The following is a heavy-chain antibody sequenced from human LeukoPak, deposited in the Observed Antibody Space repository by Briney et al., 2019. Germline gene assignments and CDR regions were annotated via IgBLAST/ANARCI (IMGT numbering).Heavy chain of an antibody. CDR2: INHSGST. CDR1: GEPFSGYY. D-gene: IGHD3-3*01. J-gene: IGHJ6*02. V-gene: IGHV4-34*01. CDR3: ARGVPVLEWLLSYYYYGMDV. Sequence: SETLSLTCAVYGEPFSGYYWSWIRQPPGKGLEWIGEINHSGSTNYNPSLKSRVTISVDTSKNQFSLKLSSVTAADTAVYYCARGVPVLEWLLSYYYYGMDVWGQGTTVTVSS.